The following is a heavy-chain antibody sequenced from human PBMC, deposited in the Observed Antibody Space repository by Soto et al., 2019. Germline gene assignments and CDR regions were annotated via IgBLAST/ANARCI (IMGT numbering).Heavy chain of an antibody. J-gene: IGHJ5*02. CDR3: EKDHEYSSSWLSSDYWFEP. CDR2: ISGSGGST. Sequence: EVQLLESGGGLVQPGGSLRLSCAASGFTFSSYAMIWVRQAPGKGLEWVSAISGSGGSTYYADSVKGRFTSSRDNSNNTLYRQMNSLRAEATAVYYCEKDHEYSSSWLSSDYWFEPWGQGTLVTVSS. V-gene: IGHV3-23*01. CDR1: GFTFSSYA. D-gene: IGHD6-13*01.